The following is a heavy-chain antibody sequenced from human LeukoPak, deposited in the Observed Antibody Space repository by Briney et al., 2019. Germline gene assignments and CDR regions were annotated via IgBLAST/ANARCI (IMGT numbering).Heavy chain of an antibody. CDR3: ARDRAQQYLEY. D-gene: IGHD1-1*01. V-gene: IGHV3-30*04. CDR1: GFTFSSYA. CDR2: ISYDGSNK. Sequence: GGSLRLSCAASGFTFSSYAMHWVRQAPGKGLEWVAVISYDGSNKYYADSVKGRFTISRDNSKNTLYLQMNGLRAEDTAVYYCARDRAQQYLEYWGQGTLVTVSS. J-gene: IGHJ4*02.